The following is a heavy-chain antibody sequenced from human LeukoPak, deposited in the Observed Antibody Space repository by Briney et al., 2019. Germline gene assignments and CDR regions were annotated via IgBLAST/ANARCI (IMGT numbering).Heavy chain of an antibody. CDR1: GFTFSDSY. Sequence: KTGGSLRLSCAASGFTFSDSYMSWIRQAPGKGLEWVSYISSSSSDTNYADSVKGRFTISGDNAKNSLYLQMNSLRAEDTAVYYCARGSRAVQLGDDYWGQGTLVTVSS. D-gene: IGHD6-6*01. CDR2: ISSSSSDT. V-gene: IGHV3-11*06. CDR3: ARGSRAVQLGDDY. J-gene: IGHJ4*02.